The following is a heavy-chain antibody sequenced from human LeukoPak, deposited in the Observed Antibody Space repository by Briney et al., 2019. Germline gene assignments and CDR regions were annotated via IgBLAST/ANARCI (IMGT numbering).Heavy chain of an antibody. CDR2: ISGSGGST. Sequence: GGALRLSSAPSVFTFIIYAMSCVPQTPREGLGWGSAISGSGGSTYYADSVKGRFTISRDNSKNTLYLQMNSLRAEDTAVYYCAKDLGPSENPHFDYWGQGTLVTVSS. V-gene: IGHV3-23*01. CDR3: AKDLGPSENPHFDY. CDR1: VFTFIIYA. D-gene: IGHD1-14*01. J-gene: IGHJ4*02.